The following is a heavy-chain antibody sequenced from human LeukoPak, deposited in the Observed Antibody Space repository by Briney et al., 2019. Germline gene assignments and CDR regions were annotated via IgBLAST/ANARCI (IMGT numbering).Heavy chain of an antibody. CDR1: GGSFSGYY. Sequence: PSETLSLTCAVYGGSFSGYYWSWIRQPPGKGLEWIGEINHSGSTNYNPSLKSRVTISVDTSKNQFSLKLSSVTAADTAVYCCARGTRTFDPWGQGTLVTVSS. CDR2: INHSGST. CDR3: ARGTRTFDP. J-gene: IGHJ5*02. V-gene: IGHV4-34*01.